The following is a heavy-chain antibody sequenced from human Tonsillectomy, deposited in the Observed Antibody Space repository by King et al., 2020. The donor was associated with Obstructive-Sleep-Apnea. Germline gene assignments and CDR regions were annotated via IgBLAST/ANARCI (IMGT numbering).Heavy chain of an antibody. Sequence: TLKESGPTLVNPTQTLTLTCTLSGFSLSTSGVGVGWIRQPPGKALEWLALIYWNDDKRYSPSLTSRLTITKDTSKNRVVLTMTNMDPVDTATYYCAHNFKPGIAADNWFDPWGQGTLVTVSS. CDR3: AHNFKPGIAADNWFDP. CDR1: GFSLSTSGVG. CDR2: IYWNDDK. D-gene: IGHD6-13*01. V-gene: IGHV2-5*01. J-gene: IGHJ5*02.